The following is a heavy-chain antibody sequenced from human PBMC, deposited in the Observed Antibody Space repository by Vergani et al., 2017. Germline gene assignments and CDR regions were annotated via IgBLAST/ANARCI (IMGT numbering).Heavy chain of an antibody. V-gene: IGHV5-51*03. CDR2: IYPGDSDT. J-gene: IGHJ6*03. D-gene: IGHD2-15*01. CDR3: ARSGCSGGSCYSSYYYYMDV. Sequence: EVQLVQSGAEVKKPGESLKISCKGSGYSFTSYWIGWVRQMPGKGLEWMGIIYPGDSDTRYSPSFQGQVTISADKSISTAYLQWSSLKASDTAMYYCARSGCSGGSCYSSYYYYMDVWGKGTTVTVSS. CDR1: GYSFTSYW.